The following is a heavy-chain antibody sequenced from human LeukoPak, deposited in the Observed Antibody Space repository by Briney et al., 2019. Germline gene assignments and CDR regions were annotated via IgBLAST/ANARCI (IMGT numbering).Heavy chain of an antibody. V-gene: IGHV1-69*05. D-gene: IGHD2-2*01. CDR2: IIPIFGTA. CDR3: ARAVVVPAARGAFDI. CDR1: GGTFSSYA. J-gene: IGHJ3*02. Sequence: SVKVSCKASGGTFSSYAISWVRQAPGQGLEWMGGIIPIFGTANYAQKFQGRVTITTDESTSTAYMELSSLRSEDTAVYYCARAVVVPAARGAFDIWGQGTMVTVSS.